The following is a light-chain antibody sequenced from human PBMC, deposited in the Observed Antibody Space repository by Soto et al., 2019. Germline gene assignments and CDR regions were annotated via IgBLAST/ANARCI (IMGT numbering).Light chain of an antibody. J-gene: IGKJ1*01. V-gene: IGKV1-27*01. CDR2: AAS. Sequence: DIEITQSPPSLSAFVGDRVTITCRASQGISSHVAGYQQKPGKAPKLLIYAASTLQSGVPSRFSGSGSGTDFTLTISRLQPEDFATYYCQKYNSAPLGAFGQGTKVEIK. CDR1: QGISSH. CDR3: QKYNSAPLGA.